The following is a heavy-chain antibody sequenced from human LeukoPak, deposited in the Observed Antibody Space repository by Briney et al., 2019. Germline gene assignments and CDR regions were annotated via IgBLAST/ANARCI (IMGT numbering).Heavy chain of an antibody. V-gene: IGHV3-74*01. Sequence: GGSLRLSCAASGFTFSSHWMHWVRQVPGKGLVWVSRINNDGSTTNYADSVKGRFTISRDIAKNTLYLQMNSLGAGDTAVYYCSVALRGTRNALDIWGQGTMVTVSS. CDR1: GFTFSSHW. J-gene: IGHJ3*02. D-gene: IGHD1-1*01. CDR3: SVALRGTRNALDI. CDR2: INNDGSTT.